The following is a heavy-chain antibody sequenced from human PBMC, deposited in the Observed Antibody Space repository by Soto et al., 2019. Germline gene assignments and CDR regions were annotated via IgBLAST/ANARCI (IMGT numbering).Heavy chain of an antibody. Sequence: EVQLVESGGGLVQPGGSLRLSCAASGFTFSSYSMNWVRQAPGKGLEWVSYISSSGSTIYYADSVKGRFTISRDNAKNSLYLQMNSLRAEDTAVYYCARERGTIFGVVISHFDYWGQGTLVTVSS. CDR3: ARERGTIFGVVISHFDY. D-gene: IGHD3-3*01. J-gene: IGHJ4*02. CDR1: GFTFSSYS. CDR2: ISSSGSTI. V-gene: IGHV3-48*01.